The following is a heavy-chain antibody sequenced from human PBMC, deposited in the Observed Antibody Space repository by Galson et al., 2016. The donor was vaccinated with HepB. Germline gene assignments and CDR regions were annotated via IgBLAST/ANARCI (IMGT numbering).Heavy chain of an antibody. CDR3: AKESRITVGGAFDI. V-gene: IGHV3-23*01. Sequence: SLRLSCAASGFTFSTYGMHWVRQAPGKGLEWVSAISGSGDSTYYADSVKGRFTNSRENSKNTLFLQMNSRRAEDTALYYCAKESRITVGGAFDIWGQGTMVTVSS. J-gene: IGHJ3*02. CDR1: GFTFSTYG. CDR2: ISGSGDST. D-gene: IGHD6-19*01.